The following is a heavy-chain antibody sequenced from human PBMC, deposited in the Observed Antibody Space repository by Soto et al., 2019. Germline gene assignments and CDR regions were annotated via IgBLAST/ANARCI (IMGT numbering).Heavy chain of an antibody. Sequence: QVLLVQSGTEVKKPGSSVKVSCKASGGTLDSYAISWVRQAPGQGLEWLGGSIPILTTTKYAQKFQGRVTITADESTNTAYMELRSLRSDDTALYYCPRGHSRSSVIHYYYSLDVWGQGTTVTVSS. D-gene: IGHD6-6*01. J-gene: IGHJ6*02. CDR2: SIPILTTT. V-gene: IGHV1-69*01. CDR1: GGTLDSYA. CDR3: PRGHSRSSVIHYYYSLDV.